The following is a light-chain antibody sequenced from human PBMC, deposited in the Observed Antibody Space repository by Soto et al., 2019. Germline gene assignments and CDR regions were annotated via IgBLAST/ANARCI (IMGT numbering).Light chain of an antibody. CDR3: ATWDDSVTGVV. V-gene: IGLV1-44*01. CDR1: SSNIGRNY. Sequence: QSVLTQPPSASGTPGQRVTISCSGSSSNIGRNYVTWYQQVPGTAPKLLIYSTNQRPSGVPDRFSGSKSGTSASLAISGLQSEDAADYHCATWDDSVTGVVFGGGTKVTVL. CDR2: STN. J-gene: IGLJ2*01.